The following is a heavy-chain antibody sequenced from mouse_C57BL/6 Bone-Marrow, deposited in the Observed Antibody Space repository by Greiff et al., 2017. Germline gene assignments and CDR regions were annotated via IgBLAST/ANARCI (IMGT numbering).Heavy chain of an antibody. CDR1: GYTFTSYG. V-gene: IGHV1-81*01. Sequence: VQLQQSGAELARPGASVKLSCKASGYTFTSYGISWVKQRTGPGLPWIGEISPRHGNTYYNEKFKRKATLTAGKSSSTAYMALRSLTSEDSAVYFCARDLSCFAYWGQGTLGTVSA. CDR2: ISPRHGNT. CDR3: ARDLSCFAY. J-gene: IGHJ3*01.